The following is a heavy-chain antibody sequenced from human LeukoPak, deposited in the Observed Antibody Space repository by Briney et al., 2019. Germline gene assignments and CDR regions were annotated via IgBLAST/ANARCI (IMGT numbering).Heavy chain of an antibody. Sequence: PSETLSLTCTVSGASISSWYWSWIRQSPGKGLEWIGDIYYSGSTNYNPSLKSRVTISVDTSKNQFSLKLSSVTAADTAVYYCARAPYPNWGSDYWGQGTLVTVSS. CDR3: ARAPYPNWGSDY. CDR1: GASISSWY. D-gene: IGHD7-27*01. J-gene: IGHJ4*02. V-gene: IGHV4-59*01. CDR2: IYYSGST.